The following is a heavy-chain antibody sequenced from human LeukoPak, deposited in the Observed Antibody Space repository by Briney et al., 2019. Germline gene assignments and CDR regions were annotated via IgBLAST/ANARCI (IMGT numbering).Heavy chain of an antibody. CDR3: AAQDYDYVWGSLGV. CDR2: ISGSGGST. J-gene: IGHJ6*04. CDR1: GFTFTSYG. D-gene: IGHD3-16*01. V-gene: IGHV3-23*01. Sequence: PGGSLRLSCAASGFTFTSYGMSWVRQAPGKGLEWVSAISGSGGSTYYADSVKGRFTISRDNAKNSLYLQMNSLRAEDTAVYYCAAQDYDYVWGSLGVWGKGTTVTVSS.